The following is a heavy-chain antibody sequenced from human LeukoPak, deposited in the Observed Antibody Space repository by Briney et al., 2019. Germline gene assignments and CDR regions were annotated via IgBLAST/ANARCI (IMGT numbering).Heavy chain of an antibody. D-gene: IGHD6-19*01. CDR1: GFTFSSYA. CDR2: ISYDGSNK. J-gene: IGHJ4*02. Sequence: GRSLRLSCAASGFTFSSYAMHWVRQAPGKGLEWVAVISYDGSNKYYADSVKGRFTISRDNSKNTLYLQMNSLRAEDTAVYYCARDKGAIAVAGYFDYWGQGTLVTVSS. CDR3: ARDKGAIAVAGYFDY. V-gene: IGHV3-30*04.